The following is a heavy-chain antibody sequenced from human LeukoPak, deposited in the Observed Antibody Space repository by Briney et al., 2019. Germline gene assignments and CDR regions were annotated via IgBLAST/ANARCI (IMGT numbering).Heavy chain of an antibody. V-gene: IGHV3-23*01. CDR3: AKGGDSSGYYYAYYYGMDV. J-gene: IGHJ6*02. CDR2: ISGSGGST. CDR1: GFTFSSYA. D-gene: IGHD3-22*01. Sequence: GGSLRLSCAASGFTFSSYAMSWVRQAPGKGLEWVSAISGSGGSTYYADSVKGRFTISRDNSKNTLYLQMNSLRAEDTAVYYCAKGGDSSGYYYAYYYGMDVWGQGTTVTVSS.